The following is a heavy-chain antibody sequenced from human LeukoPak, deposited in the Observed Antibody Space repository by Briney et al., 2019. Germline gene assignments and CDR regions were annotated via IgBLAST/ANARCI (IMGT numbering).Heavy chain of an antibody. D-gene: IGHD5-18*01. CDR3: ARDKRYAYDY. J-gene: IGHJ4*02. V-gene: IGHV3-7*01. Sequence: GGSLRLSCAVSGFTFSSNWMSWVRQAPGKGLQWVANIKHDGNEKYYVDSVKGRFAISRDNAKNSLYLQMNSLRAEDTAVYYCARDKRYAYDYWAQGTLVTVSS. CDR2: IKHDGNEK. CDR1: GFTFSSNW.